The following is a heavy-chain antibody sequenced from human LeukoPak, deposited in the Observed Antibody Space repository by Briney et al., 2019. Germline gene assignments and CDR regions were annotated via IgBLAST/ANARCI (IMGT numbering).Heavy chain of an antibody. V-gene: IGHV4-34*01. Sequence: SETLSLTCAVYGGSFSGYYWSWIRQPPGKGLEWIGEINHSGSTNYNPSLKSRVTISVDTSKNQFSLKLSSVTAADTAVYYCARDEYSSGRNWFDPWGQGTPVTVSS. CDR3: ARDEYSSGRNWFDP. J-gene: IGHJ5*02. CDR2: INHSGST. CDR1: GGSFSGYY. D-gene: IGHD3-22*01.